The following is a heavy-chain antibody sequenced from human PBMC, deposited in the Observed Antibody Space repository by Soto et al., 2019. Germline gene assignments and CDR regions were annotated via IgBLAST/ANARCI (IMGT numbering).Heavy chain of an antibody. CDR2: ISTSGYI. D-gene: IGHD4-4*01. CDR3: ARGADYSNSNFDY. CDR1: GFAFSSYS. V-gene: IGHV3-21*01. Sequence: PGGSLRPSCAVSGFAFSSYSVNWVRQAPGKGLEWVSSISTSGYIYYADSVKGRFAISRDNAKNSLFLQMTSLRVEDTAVYYCARGADYSNSNFDYWGQGTLVTVSS. J-gene: IGHJ4*02.